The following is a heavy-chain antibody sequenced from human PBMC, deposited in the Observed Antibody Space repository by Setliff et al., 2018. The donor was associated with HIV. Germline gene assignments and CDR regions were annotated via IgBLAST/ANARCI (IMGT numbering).Heavy chain of an antibody. V-gene: IGHV4-38-2*02. D-gene: IGHD3-10*01. Sequence: SETLSLTCTVSGYSVNSDYLWCWIRQSPGKGLEWIGSIDYSGSTKYNPSLNSRGTISIDTSKNELSLKLSSVTAADTAVYYCARDLAWPGYFDYWGQGTLVTVSS. J-gene: IGHJ4*02. CDR1: GYSVNSDYL. CDR2: IDYSGST. CDR3: ARDLAWPGYFDY.